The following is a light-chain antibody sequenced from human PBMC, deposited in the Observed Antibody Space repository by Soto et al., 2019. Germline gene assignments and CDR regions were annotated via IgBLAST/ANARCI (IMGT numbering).Light chain of an antibody. J-gene: IGKJ4*01. Sequence: TQSASLGDRVTMSFRASQSVRSWLAWYQQKPGEAPKLLIYDASSLQSGVPSRFSGSESGTESTLTISCLQSEDFATYYCLQYNSYSLTFGEGTKVDIK. CDR1: QSVRSW. CDR2: DAS. CDR3: LQYNSYSLT. V-gene: IGKV1-5*01.